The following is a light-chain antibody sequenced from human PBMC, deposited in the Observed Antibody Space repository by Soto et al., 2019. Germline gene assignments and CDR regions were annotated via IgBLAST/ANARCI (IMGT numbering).Light chain of an antibody. V-gene: IGKV3-15*01. CDR3: QQYNKWPLT. CDR2: FAS. CDR1: QSVSNN. J-gene: IGKJ4*01. Sequence: EIVMTQSPATLSVSPGEKATLSCRASQSVSNNLAWYQQKPGQAPRLLIYFASTRATGIPARFSGSGSGTEFTLAIGSLQSEDFAVSYCQQYNKWPLTFGGGTKVETK.